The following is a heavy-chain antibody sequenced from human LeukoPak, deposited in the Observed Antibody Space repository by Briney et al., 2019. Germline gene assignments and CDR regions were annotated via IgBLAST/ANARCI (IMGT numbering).Heavy chain of an antibody. Sequence: SETLSLTCTVSGGSISSYYWGWIRQPPGKGLEWIGSIYYSGSTYYNPSLKSRVTISVDTSKNQFSLKLSSVTAADTAVYYCARLSRGSGYHYIDYWGQGTLVTVSS. CDR2: IYYSGST. CDR1: GGSISSYY. D-gene: IGHD3-22*01. CDR3: ARLSRGSGYHYIDY. V-gene: IGHV4-39*01. J-gene: IGHJ4*02.